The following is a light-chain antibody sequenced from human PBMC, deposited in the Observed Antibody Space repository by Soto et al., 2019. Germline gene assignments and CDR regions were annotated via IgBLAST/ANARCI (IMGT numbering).Light chain of an antibody. Sequence: EILMTQSPATLSVSPGERATLSCRASQSVSSNLAWYQQKPGQAPRLLIYGASTRATGIPARFSGSGSGTEFTLTISSRQSEDFAVYYCQQYNNWPQWTFGEGTKVEIK. CDR3: QQYNNWPQWT. V-gene: IGKV3-15*01. J-gene: IGKJ1*01. CDR1: QSVSSN. CDR2: GAS.